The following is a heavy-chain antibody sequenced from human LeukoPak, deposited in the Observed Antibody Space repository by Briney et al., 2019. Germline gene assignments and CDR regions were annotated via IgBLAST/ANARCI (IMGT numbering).Heavy chain of an antibody. J-gene: IGHJ4*02. D-gene: IGHD3-3*01. V-gene: IGHV3-53*01. CDR2: IYSGGST. CDR1: GFTVSSNY. Sequence: GGSLRLSCAASGFTVSSNYMSWVRQAPGKGLEWVSVIYSGGSTYYADSVKGRFTVSRDNSKNTLYLEMNSLKAEDTAVYHCVKDTIFTVDPFDYWGQGTLVTVSS. CDR3: VKDTIFTVDPFDY.